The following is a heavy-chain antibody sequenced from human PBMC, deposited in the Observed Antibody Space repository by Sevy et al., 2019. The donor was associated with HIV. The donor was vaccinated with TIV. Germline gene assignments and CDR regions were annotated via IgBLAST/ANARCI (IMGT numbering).Heavy chain of an antibody. Sequence: ASVKVSCKVSGYTLTELSMHWVRQAPGKGLEWMGGFDPEDGETIYAQKFQGRVTMTEDTSTDTAYMELSSLRSEDTAVYYCATLEWGMGATFFDYWGQGTLVTVSS. D-gene: IGHD1-26*01. J-gene: IGHJ4*02. V-gene: IGHV1-24*01. CDR2: FDPEDGET. CDR1: GYTLTELS. CDR3: ATLEWGMGATFFDY.